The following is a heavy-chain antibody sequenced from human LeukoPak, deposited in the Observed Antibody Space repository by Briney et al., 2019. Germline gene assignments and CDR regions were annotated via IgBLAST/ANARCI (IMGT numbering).Heavy chain of an antibody. J-gene: IGHJ4*02. V-gene: IGHV1-2*02. CDR1: GYTFTGYY. Sequence: ASVKVSCKASGYTFTGYYMHWVRQAPGQGLEWMGWINPNSGGTNYAQKFQGRVTMTRDTSISTAYMELSRLRSDDTAVYYCARVRNYDPGALDSDYWGQGTLVTVSS. CDR2: INPNSGGT. D-gene: IGHD3-3*01. CDR3: ARVRNYDPGALDSDY.